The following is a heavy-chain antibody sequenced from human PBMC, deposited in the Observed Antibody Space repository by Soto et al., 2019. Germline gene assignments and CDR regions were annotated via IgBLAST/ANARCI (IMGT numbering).Heavy chain of an antibody. CDR3: AHRRFAKYSSLPADFDF. V-gene: IGHV2-5*01. CDR2: IYWNDEM. Sequence: SGPTLVNPTQTLTLTFTFSGFSLNSILVCVGWIRQPPGKALEWLALIYWNDEMHYSPSLKSRLTITEDASKHQVVLTVTNMDPVDTATYYCAHRRFAKYSSLPADFDFWGQGILVTVSS. CDR1: GFSLNSILVC. D-gene: IGHD6-6*01. J-gene: IGHJ4*02.